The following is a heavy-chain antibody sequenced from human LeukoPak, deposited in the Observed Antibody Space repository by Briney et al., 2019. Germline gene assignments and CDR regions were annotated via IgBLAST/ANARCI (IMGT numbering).Heavy chain of an antibody. CDR2: IYYSGST. V-gene: IGHV4-59*12. CDR3: ALDSSSSDDY. CDR1: GGSISGYY. D-gene: IGHD3-22*01. J-gene: IGHJ4*02. Sequence: PSETLSLTCTVSGGSISGYYWSWIRQPPGKGLECIGYIYYSGSTNYNPSLKSRVTISVDTSKNQFSLKLSSATAADTAVYYCALDSSSSDDYWGQGTLVTVSS.